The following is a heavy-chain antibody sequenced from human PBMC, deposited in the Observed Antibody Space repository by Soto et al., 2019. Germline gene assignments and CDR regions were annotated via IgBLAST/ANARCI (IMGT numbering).Heavy chain of an antibody. D-gene: IGHD3-10*01. J-gene: IGHJ4*02. CDR2: IYYIGGT. Sequence: PSETLSLTCTVSGDSISSYYWSWIRQPPGKGLEWIGYIYYIGGTNYNPSLKSRVTISVDTSKNQFSLKLNSMTAADTAVYYCARHNYGSGSTYFDYWGQGTLVTVSS. V-gene: IGHV4-59*08. CDR1: GDSISSYY. CDR3: ARHNYGSGSTYFDY.